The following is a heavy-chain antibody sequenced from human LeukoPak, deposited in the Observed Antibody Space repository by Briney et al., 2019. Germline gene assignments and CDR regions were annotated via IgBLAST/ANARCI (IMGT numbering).Heavy chain of an antibody. CDR2: IKQDGSEK. V-gene: IGHV3-7*01. Sequence: QPGGSLRLSCAASGFTFSSYWMSWVRPAPGKGLEWVANIKQDGSEKYYVDSVKGRFTISRDNAKNSLYLQMNSLRAEDTAVYYCARDLDSSGDYFDYWGQGTLVTVSS. CDR3: ARDLDSSGDYFDY. D-gene: IGHD6-19*01. J-gene: IGHJ4*02. CDR1: GFTFSSYW.